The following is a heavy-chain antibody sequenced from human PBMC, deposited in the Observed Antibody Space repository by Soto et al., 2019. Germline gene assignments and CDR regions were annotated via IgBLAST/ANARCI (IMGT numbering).Heavy chain of an antibody. D-gene: IGHD2-2*01. CDR2: INPDSGGT. CDR1: GYTFTDYY. J-gene: IGHJ2*01. V-gene: IGHV1-2*02. CDR3: AIRTGQLAIISEFDGDWFFEV. Sequence: ASVKVSCKASGYTFTDYYIRWVRQAPGQGLEWVGWINPDSGGTNLAQRFQGRVTMTSDTSINTAYMELSSLRSDDTAVYYCAIRTGQLAIISEFDGDWFFEVWGRGTLVT.